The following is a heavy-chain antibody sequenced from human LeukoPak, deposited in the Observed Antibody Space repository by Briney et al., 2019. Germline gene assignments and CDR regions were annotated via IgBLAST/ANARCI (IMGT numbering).Heavy chain of an antibody. Sequence: GGSLRLSCAASGFTFRSYSMSWVRQAPGKGLEWVSSISDDSNYIYYADSVEGRFTISRDNARISLYLQMNSLRAEDTAMYYCARDRCGRTSCYNDAFDIWGQGTMVTVSS. V-gene: IGHV3-21*01. CDR2: ISDDSNYI. CDR1: GFTFRSYS. D-gene: IGHD2-2*02. J-gene: IGHJ3*02. CDR3: ARDRCGRTSCYNDAFDI.